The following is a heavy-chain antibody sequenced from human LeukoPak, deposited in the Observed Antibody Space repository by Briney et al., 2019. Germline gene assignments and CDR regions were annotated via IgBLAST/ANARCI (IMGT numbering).Heavy chain of an antibody. CDR2: IYPGDSDT. V-gene: IGHV5-51*01. D-gene: IGHD3-10*01. CDR3: ARPASYYYGSGMVDI. CDR1: GYSFTSYW. J-gene: IGHJ3*02. Sequence: ESLKISCKGSGYSFTSYWIGWVRQMPGKGLEWMGIIYPGDSDTRYSPSFQGQVTISADKSISTAYLQWSSLKASDTAMYYCARPASYYYGSGMVDIWGQGTMVTVSS.